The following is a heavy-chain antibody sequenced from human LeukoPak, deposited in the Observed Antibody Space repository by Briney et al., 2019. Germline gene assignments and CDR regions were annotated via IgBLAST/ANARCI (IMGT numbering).Heavy chain of an antibody. CDR3: ARAGYYGSGSYYVEYFDY. J-gene: IGHJ4*02. V-gene: IGHV1-2*02. D-gene: IGHD3-10*01. Sequence: ASVKVSCKASGYTFTGYYMHWVRQPPGQGLEWMGWINLNSGGTNYAQKFQGRVTMTRDTSISTAYMELSRLRSDDTAVYYCARAGYYGSGSYYVEYFDYWGQGTLVTVSS. CDR1: GYTFTGYY. CDR2: INLNSGGT.